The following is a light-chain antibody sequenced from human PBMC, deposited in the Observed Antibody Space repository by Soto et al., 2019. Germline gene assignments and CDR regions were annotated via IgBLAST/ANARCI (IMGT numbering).Light chain of an antibody. CDR1: SSDVGGYNY. J-gene: IGLJ1*01. V-gene: IGLV2-8*01. Sequence: QSVLAQPPSASGSPGQSVAISCTGTSSDVGGYNYVSWYQQHPGKAPKLMIYEVNKRPSGVPDRSSGSKSGNTASLTVSGLQAEDEADYYCSSYAGSSNVFGTGTKVTLL. CDR2: EVN. CDR3: SSYAGSSNV.